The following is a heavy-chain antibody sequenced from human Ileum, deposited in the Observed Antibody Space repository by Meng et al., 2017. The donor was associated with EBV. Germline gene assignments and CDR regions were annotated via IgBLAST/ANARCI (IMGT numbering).Heavy chain of an antibody. D-gene: IGHD1-26*01. CDR3: ARDLRVGGAFDY. CDR1: GASVTSSGYY. Sequence: QVHHQQSGPGLGSPSETLSLTCTVSGASVTSSGYYWSWLRKSPGKGLEWLGYVNYNGDSTYNPSLKSRVTIFIDTSKKQFYLNLTSATAADTAIYYCARDLRVGGAFDYWGQGTLVTVSS. V-gene: IGHV4-61*08. J-gene: IGHJ4*02. CDR2: VNYNGDS.